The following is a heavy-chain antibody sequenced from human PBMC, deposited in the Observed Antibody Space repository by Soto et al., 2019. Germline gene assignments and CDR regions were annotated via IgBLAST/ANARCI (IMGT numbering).Heavy chain of an antibody. J-gene: IGHJ6*02. Sequence: LRLSCAASGFTFSNAWMNWVRQAPGKGLEWVGRIKSKTDGGTTDYAAPVKGRFTISRDDSKNTLYLQMNSLKTEDTAVYYCTAISHNYYDSSGYYRPYYYGMDVWGQGTTVTVSS. CDR1: GFTFSNAW. CDR2: IKSKTDGGTT. V-gene: IGHV3-15*07. D-gene: IGHD3-22*01. CDR3: TAISHNYYDSSGYYRPYYYGMDV.